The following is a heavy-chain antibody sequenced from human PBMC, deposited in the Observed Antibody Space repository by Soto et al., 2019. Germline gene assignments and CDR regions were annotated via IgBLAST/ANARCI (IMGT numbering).Heavy chain of an antibody. CDR1: GGTFSRYT. CDR2: ITPMFGTP. V-gene: IGHV1-69*01. J-gene: IGHJ4*02. CDR3: ARDGTLYDSSAYYYLY. D-gene: IGHD3-22*01. Sequence: QVQLVQSGAEVKKPGSSVKVSCKASGGTFSRYTVTWVRQAPGQGLEWMGGITPMFGTPSYAQKFQGRVTITADESTSTAYRELSSLRSEDTAMYYCARDGTLYDSSAYYYLYWGQGTLVTVSS.